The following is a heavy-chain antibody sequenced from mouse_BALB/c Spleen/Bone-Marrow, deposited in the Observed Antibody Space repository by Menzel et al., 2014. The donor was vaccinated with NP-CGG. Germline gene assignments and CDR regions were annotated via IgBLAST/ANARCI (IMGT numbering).Heavy chain of an antibody. V-gene: IGHV5-6-3*01. CDR3: ARGNYGNYVDYFDY. J-gene: IGHJ2*01. D-gene: IGHD2-1*01. Sequence: EVQLMEFGGGLVQPGGSLKLSCAASGFTFSSYGMSWVRQTPDKRLELVASINSNGGSTYYPDSVKGRFTISRDNAKNTLSLQMSSLKSEDTAMYYCARGNYGNYVDYFDYWGQGTTLTVSS. CDR1: GFTFSSYG. CDR2: INSNGGST.